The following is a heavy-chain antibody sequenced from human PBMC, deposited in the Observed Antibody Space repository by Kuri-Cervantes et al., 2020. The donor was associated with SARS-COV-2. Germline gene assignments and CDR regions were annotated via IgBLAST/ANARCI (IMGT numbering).Heavy chain of an antibody. J-gene: IGHJ4*02. D-gene: IGHD3-22*01. CDR1: GYSISSGYY. V-gene: IGHV4-38-2*01. CDR3: ARVKDSSGYSFDY. CDR2: IYHSGST. Sequence: SQTLSLTCAVSGYSISSGYYWGWIRQPPGKGLEWIGSIYHSGSTYYNPSLKSRVTISVDTSKNQFSLKLSSVTAADTAVYYCARVKDSSGYSFDYWGQGTLVTVSS.